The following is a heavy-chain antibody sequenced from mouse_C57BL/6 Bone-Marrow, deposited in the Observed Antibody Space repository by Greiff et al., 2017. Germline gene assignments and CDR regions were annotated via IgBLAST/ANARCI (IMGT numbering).Heavy chain of an antibody. J-gene: IGHJ1*03. CDR2: IDPSDSYT. CDR3: ARSNYYGSSYWYIDV. CDR1: GYTFTSYW. V-gene: IGHV1-59*01. D-gene: IGHD1-1*01. Sequence: QVQLQQPGAELVRPGTSVKLSCKASGYTFTSYWMHWVKQRPGQGLEWIGVIDPSDSYTNYNQKFKGKATLTVDTSSSTAYMQLSSLTSEDSAVYYCARSNYYGSSYWYIDVWGTGTTVTVSS.